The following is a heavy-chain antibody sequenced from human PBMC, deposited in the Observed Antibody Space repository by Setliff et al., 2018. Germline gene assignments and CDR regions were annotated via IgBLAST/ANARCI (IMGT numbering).Heavy chain of an antibody. D-gene: IGHD2-21*01. Sequence: LSLTCTVSGGSISGSNYYWGWIRQPPGKGLEWLGTIYHSGSAYYNPSLKSRVTISVDTSKNQFSLKLSSVTAADTAVYYCARVRRVVIAYYYYMDVWGKGTTVTVSS. V-gene: IGHV4-39*07. CDR2: IYHSGSA. J-gene: IGHJ6*03. CDR3: ARVRRVVIAYYYYMDV. CDR1: GGSISGSNYY.